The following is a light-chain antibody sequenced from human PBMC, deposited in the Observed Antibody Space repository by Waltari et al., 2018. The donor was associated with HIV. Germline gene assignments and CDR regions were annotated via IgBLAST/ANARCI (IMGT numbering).Light chain of an antibody. J-gene: IGKJ5*01. Sequence: DIVLTQSPETLSVSLGERAAIHCKSEKSVLSPSNNVNYFAWYQQRPGQRPTLLFSEASSRSSGVPARFTASGSRTDCTLTIDDLQAGDVAVYFCQQYYSTPTFGRGTQLV. CDR2: EAS. V-gene: IGKV4-1*01. CDR1: KSVLSPSNNVNY. CDR3: QQYYSTPT.